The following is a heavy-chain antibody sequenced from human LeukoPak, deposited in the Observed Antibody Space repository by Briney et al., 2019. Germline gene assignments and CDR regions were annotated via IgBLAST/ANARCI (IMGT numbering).Heavy chain of an antibody. CDR1: GVSINTYY. V-gene: IGHV4-4*07. Sequence: SETLSLTCTVSGVSINTYYWSWIRQPAGKGLEWMGRIYIGGSTNYNPSLKSGATMSLDTSKNQLSLKLSSVTAADTAVHYCASLYYESGGYSRDYWGQGTLVTVSS. CDR3: ASLYYESGGYSRDY. D-gene: IGHD3-22*01. J-gene: IGHJ4*02. CDR2: IYIGGST.